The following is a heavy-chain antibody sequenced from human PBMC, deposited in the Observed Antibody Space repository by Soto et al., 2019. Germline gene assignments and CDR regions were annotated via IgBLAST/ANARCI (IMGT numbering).Heavy chain of an antibody. D-gene: IGHD2-15*01. CDR2: IRSKANSYAT. V-gene: IGHV3-73*02. CDR3: TSPYCSGGSCYLYGMAV. J-gene: IGHJ6*02. Sequence: EVQLVESGGGLVQPGGSLKLSCAASGFTFSGSAMHWVRQASGKGLEWVGRIRSKANSYATAYAASVKGRFTISRDDSKNTAYLQMNSLETEDTAVYYCTSPYCSGGSCYLYGMAVWGQGTTVTVCS. CDR1: GFTFSGSA.